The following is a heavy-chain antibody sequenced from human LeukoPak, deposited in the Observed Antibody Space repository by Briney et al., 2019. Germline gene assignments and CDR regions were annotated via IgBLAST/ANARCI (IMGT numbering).Heavy chain of an antibody. CDR3: ARDRVLRGSSSVRWFDP. CDR2: IYPRDGST. D-gene: IGHD6-6*01. Sequence: RASVKVSCKASGYTFTSNYIHWVRQAPGQGLEWMGMIYPRDGSTSYAQKFQGRVTVTRDTSTSTVRMELSGLRSEDTAVYYCARDRVLRGSSSVRWFDPWGQGTLVTVSS. J-gene: IGHJ5*02. V-gene: IGHV1-46*01. CDR1: GYTFTSNY.